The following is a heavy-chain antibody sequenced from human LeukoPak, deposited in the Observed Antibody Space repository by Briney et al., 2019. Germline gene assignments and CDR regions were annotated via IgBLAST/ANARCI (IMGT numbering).Heavy chain of an antibody. CDR3: ARTKGDGRFNWNYLDY. CDR1: GFTFSSYS. Sequence: GGSLRLSCAASGFTFSSYSMNWVRQAPGKGLGWVSCISRSSDNMYYTDSVKRRFTISRDNAKNSLYLQMNSLRAEDTAVYYCARTKGDGRFNWNYLDYWGQATL. D-gene: IGHD1-20*01. J-gene: IGHJ4*02. V-gene: IGHV3-21*01. CDR2: ISRSSDNM.